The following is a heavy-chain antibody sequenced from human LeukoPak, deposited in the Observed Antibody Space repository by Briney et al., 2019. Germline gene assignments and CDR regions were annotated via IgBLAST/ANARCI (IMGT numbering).Heavy chain of an antibody. V-gene: IGHV4-59*01. J-gene: IGHJ4*02. Sequence: SETLSLTCTVSGGSISYYYWSWIRQSPGKGLEWIGYIYYNGNTNYNPSLKSRVTISVDMSKNQFSLKVTSVTAADTAIYYCARKGSHFDYWGQGTLVTVSS. D-gene: IGHD2-15*01. CDR2: IYYNGNT. CDR1: GGSISYYY. CDR3: ARKGSHFDY.